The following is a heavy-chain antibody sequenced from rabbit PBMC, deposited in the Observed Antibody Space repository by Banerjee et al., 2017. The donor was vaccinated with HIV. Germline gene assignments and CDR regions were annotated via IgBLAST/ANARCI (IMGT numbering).Heavy chain of an antibody. D-gene: IGHD1-1*01. CDR1: GFSFSNSYY. V-gene: IGHV1S45*01. CDR3: ATRYGSGSGDAYITYFNL. CDR2: IYTGSGST. Sequence: QEQLVESGGGLVQPEGSLTLTCTASGFSFSNSYYMCWVRQAPGKGPEWIGCIYTGSGSTYYASWAKGRFTISKTSSTAVTLQMTSLTAADTAAYFCATRYGSGSGDAYITYFNLWGQGTLVTVS. J-gene: IGHJ4*01.